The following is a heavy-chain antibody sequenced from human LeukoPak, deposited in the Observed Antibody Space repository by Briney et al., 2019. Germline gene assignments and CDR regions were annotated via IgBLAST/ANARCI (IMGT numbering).Heavy chain of an antibody. CDR3: ARASYYHYGMDV. V-gene: IGHV3-20*01. CDR2: IKWNDGST. J-gene: IGHJ6*02. Sequence: RSLRLSCAASGFTFDDYGMSWVGQAPGKGLGWVSGIKWNDGSTGYGDSVKGRFTISRDNAKNSLYLQMNSLRAEDTALYHCARASYYHYGMDVWGQGTTVTVPS. CDR1: GFTFDDYG.